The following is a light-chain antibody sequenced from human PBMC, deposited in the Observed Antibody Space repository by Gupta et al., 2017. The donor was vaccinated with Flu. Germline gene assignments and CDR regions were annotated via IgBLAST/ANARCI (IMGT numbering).Light chain of an antibody. CDR2: DAS. V-gene: IGKV3-11*01. J-gene: IGKJ5*01. Sequence: ETVLTQSPATLSLSPGERATLSCRASQSVSFYLAWYQQRPGQAPRLLIYDASHRATGIPARFSGSGSGTDFTLTISSLEPEDFAVYYCQQRSNWPPAPTFGQGTRLEIK. CDR1: QSVSFY. CDR3: QQRSNWPPAPT.